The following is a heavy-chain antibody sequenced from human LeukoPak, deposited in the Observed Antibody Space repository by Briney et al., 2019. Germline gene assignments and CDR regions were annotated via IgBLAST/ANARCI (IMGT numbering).Heavy chain of an antibody. CDR3: ARSGIAAAGTQWFDP. V-gene: IGHV4-59*08. Sequence: PSETLSLTCTVSGGSISSYYWSWIRQPPGKGLEWIGYIYYSGSTNYNPSLKSRVTISVDTSKNQFSLKLSSVTAADTAVYYCARSGIAAAGTQWFDPWGQGTLVTVSS. J-gene: IGHJ5*02. D-gene: IGHD6-13*01. CDR2: IYYSGST. CDR1: GGSISSYY.